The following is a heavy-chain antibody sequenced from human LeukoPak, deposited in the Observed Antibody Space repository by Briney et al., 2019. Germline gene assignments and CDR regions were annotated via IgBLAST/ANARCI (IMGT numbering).Heavy chain of an antibody. CDR2: ISSSSSYI. J-gene: IGHJ3*02. V-gene: IGHV3-21*01. D-gene: IGHD6-13*01. CDR1: GFTFSSYG. Sequence: GGSLRLSCAASGFTFSSYGMNWVRQAAGKGLEWVSSISSSSSYIYYADSVKGRFTISRDNAKNSLYLQMNSLRAEDTAVYYCASDGSTLDAFDIWGQGTTVTVSS. CDR3: ASDGSTLDAFDI.